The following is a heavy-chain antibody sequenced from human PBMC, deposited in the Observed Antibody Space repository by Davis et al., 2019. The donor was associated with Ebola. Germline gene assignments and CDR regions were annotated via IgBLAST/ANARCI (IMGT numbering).Heavy chain of an antibody. CDR3: ARGRYNWNGELDY. Sequence: AASVKVSCKASGYTFTGYYIHWVRQAPGQGLEWMGRINPYSGGTNYAQKFQGRVTMTRDTSISTAYMELSRLRSDDTVVYYCARGRYNWNGELDYWGQGTLVTVSS. J-gene: IGHJ4*02. V-gene: IGHV1-2*05. CDR2: INPYSGGT. D-gene: IGHD1-20*01. CDR1: GYTFTGYY.